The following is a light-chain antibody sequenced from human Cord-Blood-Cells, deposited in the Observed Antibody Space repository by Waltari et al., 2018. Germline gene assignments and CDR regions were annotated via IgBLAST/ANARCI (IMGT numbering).Light chain of an antibody. J-gene: IGLJ2*01. CDR2: EVS. V-gene: IGLV2-8*01. CDR3: SSYAGSNNFV. Sequence: QSALTQPPSASGSPGPSVPLPCTGTSSDVGGYNYVSWYQQHPGKAPKLMIYEVSKRPSGVPDRFSGSKSGNTASLTVSGLQAEDEADYYCSSYAGSNNFVFGGGTKLTVL. CDR1: SSDVGGYNY.